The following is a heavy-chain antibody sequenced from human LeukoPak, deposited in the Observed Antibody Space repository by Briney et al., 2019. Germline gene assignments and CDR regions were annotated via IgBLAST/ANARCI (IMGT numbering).Heavy chain of an antibody. Sequence: GESLKISCKGSAYRFANYWIGCVRQMPWKGLEWMGIIYPGDSDTRYSPSFEGQVTISADKSISTAYLQWSSLKASDSALYYCARLAGSYPGSPFDYWGQGTLVTVSS. CDR1: AYRFANYW. V-gene: IGHV5-51*01. CDR2: IYPGDSDT. J-gene: IGHJ4*02. D-gene: IGHD1-26*01. CDR3: ARLAGSYPGSPFDY.